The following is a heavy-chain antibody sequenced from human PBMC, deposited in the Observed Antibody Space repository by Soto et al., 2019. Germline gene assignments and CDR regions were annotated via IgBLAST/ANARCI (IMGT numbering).Heavy chain of an antibody. CDR2: IYYSGGT. J-gene: IGHJ6*02. V-gene: IGHV4-31*03. Sequence: VQLQESGPGLVKPSQTLSLTCTVSGVSISSGAYYWSWIRQHPGKGQEWIGYIYYSGGTYYNPSLKSRVTISVDTSKSQFSLKLSSVTAADTAVYYCARDPNFAAPWGMDVWGQGTTATVSS. D-gene: IGHD3-3*01. CDR1: GVSISSGAYY. CDR3: ARDPNFAAPWGMDV.